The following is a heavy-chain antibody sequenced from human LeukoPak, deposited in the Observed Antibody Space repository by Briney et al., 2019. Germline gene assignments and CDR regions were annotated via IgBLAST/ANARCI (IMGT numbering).Heavy chain of an antibody. V-gene: IGHV3-74*01. CDR1: GFTFSSYW. CDR3: ARGAWNTVKYFDY. CDR2: INSDGSST. J-gene: IGHJ4*02. Sequence: GGSLRLSCAASGFTFSSYWMHWVRQAPGKGLVWVSRINSDGSSTSYADSVKGRFTISRDNAKNSLYLQMNSLRAEDTAVYYCARGAWNTVKYFDYWGQGTLVTVSS. D-gene: IGHD4-11*01.